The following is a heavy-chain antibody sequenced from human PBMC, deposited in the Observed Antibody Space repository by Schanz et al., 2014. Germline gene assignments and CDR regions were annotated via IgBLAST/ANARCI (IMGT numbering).Heavy chain of an antibody. CDR3: ARDKGGYYPFDY. J-gene: IGHJ4*02. V-gene: IGHV3-7*01. D-gene: IGHD3-3*01. Sequence: VQLVESGGGVVQPGRSLRLSCAASGFTFSDFVMHWVRQAPGKGLEWVANIKQDESERSYVDSVKGRFTISRDNAKNSLYLQMNSLRAEDTAVYYCARDKGGYYPFDYWGQGTLVTVSS. CDR2: IKQDESER. CDR1: GFTFSDFV.